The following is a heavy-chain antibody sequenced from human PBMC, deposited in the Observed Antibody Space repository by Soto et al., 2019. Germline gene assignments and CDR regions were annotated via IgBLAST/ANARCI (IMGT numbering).Heavy chain of an antibody. CDR3: GRVVEGATRHTDFDS. CDR2: VYYSGGA. CDR1: GVSIHNSHSF. J-gene: IGHJ5*01. D-gene: IGHD2-15*01. V-gene: IGHV4-39*01. Sequence: SETLSLTCAVSGVSIHNSHSFWGWIRQPPGKGLEFIGSVYYSGGANYNPSLKSRVTVSIDTSNNQFSLRVNSVTAADTAVYYCGRVVEGATRHTDFDSWGQGILVSVSS.